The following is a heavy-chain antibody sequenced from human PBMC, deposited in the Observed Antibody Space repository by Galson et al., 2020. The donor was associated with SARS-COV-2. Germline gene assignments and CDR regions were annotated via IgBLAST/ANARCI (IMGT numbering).Heavy chain of an antibody. CDR1: GYTFTSYG. J-gene: IGHJ4*02. V-gene: IGHV1-18*01. CDR3: ARDALWGDILTPIFDY. CDR2: ISAYNGNT. Sequence: ASVKVSCKASGYTFTSYGISWVRQAPGQGLEWMGWISAYNGNTNYAQKLQGRVTMTTDTSTSTAYMELRSLRSDDTAVYYCARDALWGDILTPIFDYWGQGTLVTVSS. D-gene: IGHD3-9*01.